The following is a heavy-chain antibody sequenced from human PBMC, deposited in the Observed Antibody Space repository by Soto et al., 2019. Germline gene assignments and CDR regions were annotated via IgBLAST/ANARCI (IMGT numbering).Heavy chain of an antibody. CDR3: AIIAAAGLFDC. CDR1: GFTFSSYG. J-gene: IGHJ4*02. D-gene: IGHD6-13*01. V-gene: IGHV3-30*03. Sequence: PGGSLRLSCAASGFTFSSYGMHWVREAPGKGLEWVAVISYDGSNKYYADSVKGRFTISRDNSKNTLYLQMNSLRAEDTAVYYCAIIAAAGLFDCWGQGTLVTVSS. CDR2: ISYDGSNK.